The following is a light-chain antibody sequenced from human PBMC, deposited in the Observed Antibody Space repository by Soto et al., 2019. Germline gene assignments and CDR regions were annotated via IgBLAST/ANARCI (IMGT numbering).Light chain of an antibody. Sequence: EIVMTQSPATLSVSPGERATLSCRASQSVSSNLAWYQQKPGQAPRLLIYGASTGATGIPARFSGSGSGTDFTLTISRLEPEDFAVYYCQQYGSSPSFGGGTKVDIK. CDR1: QSVSSN. CDR3: QQYGSSPS. V-gene: IGKV3-15*01. CDR2: GAS. J-gene: IGKJ4*01.